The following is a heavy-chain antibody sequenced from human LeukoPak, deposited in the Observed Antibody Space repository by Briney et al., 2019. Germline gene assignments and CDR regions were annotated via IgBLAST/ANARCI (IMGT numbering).Heavy chain of an antibody. CDR1: GGSISSGAYY. D-gene: IGHD3-22*01. J-gene: IGHJ5*02. CDR2: IYYSGST. Sequence: PSETLSLTCTVSGGSISSGAYYWRWIRQPPGKGLEWIGYIYYSGSTYYNPSLKSRVTISVDTSKNQFSLKLSSVTAADTAVYYCARESRTYYYDSSGYLTWFDPWGQGTLVTVSS. V-gene: IGHV4-30-4*01. CDR3: ARESRTYYYDSSGYLTWFDP.